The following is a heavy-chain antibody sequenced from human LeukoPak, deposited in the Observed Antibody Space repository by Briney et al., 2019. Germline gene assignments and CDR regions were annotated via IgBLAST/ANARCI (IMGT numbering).Heavy chain of an antibody. D-gene: IGHD4-17*01. V-gene: IGHV1-8*03. Sequence: SVKVSFKASGYTFTSYDSNWVRQAAGQGREGMGWMNPNSGYTVYAHKFQGRLTITMNTSRSAASMELSSLRSEDTAVYYCARGPYGDSIFDYWGQGTLVTVYS. CDR1: GYTFTSYD. CDR3: ARGPYGDSIFDY. J-gene: IGHJ4*02. CDR2: MNPNSGYT.